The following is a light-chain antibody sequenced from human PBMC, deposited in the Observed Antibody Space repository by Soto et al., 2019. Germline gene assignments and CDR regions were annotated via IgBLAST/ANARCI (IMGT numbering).Light chain of an antibody. CDR2: GAS. Sequence: EIVVTQSPATLSVSPGERATLSCRASQSVSSSYLAWYQQKPGQAPRLLIYGASSRATGIPDRFSGSGSGTDFTLTISRLEPEDFAVYYCQQYGSSSYTFGQGTKLEIK. J-gene: IGKJ2*01. CDR3: QQYGSSSYT. V-gene: IGKV3-20*01. CDR1: QSVSSSY.